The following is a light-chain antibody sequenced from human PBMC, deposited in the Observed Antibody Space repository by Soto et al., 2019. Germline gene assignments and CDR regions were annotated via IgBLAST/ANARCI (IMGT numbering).Light chain of an antibody. CDR3: QQYNNWPIT. CDR1: QNILSN. V-gene: IGKV3-15*01. Sequence: EIVMTQSPATLSVSPGERVTLSCRASQNILSNLAWYQQKPGQAPRLLIYGASTRATGIQARFSGSGSGTEFTLTNSSLQSEDFAVYYCQQYNNWPITFGQGTRLEIK. CDR2: GAS. J-gene: IGKJ5*01.